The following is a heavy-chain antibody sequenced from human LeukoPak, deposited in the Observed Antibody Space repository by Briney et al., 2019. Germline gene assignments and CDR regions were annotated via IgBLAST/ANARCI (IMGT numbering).Heavy chain of an antibody. D-gene: IGHD6-13*01. Sequence: HPGGSLRLSCAASGFTFSSYGMHWVRQAPGKGLEWVAFIRYDGSNKYYADSVKGRFTISRDNSKNTLYLQMNSLRAEDTAVYYCAKGLGRPYSSSWYWGQGTLVTVSS. CDR2: IRYDGSNK. J-gene: IGHJ4*02. CDR3: AKGLGRPYSSSWY. V-gene: IGHV3-30*02. CDR1: GFTFSSYG.